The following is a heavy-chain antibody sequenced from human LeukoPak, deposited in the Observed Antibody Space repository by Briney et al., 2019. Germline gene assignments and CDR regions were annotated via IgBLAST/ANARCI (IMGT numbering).Heavy chain of an antibody. CDR3: ARGNYYAMDV. Sequence: GGSLRLSCVASGFTFSNYWMHWVRQAPGKGLVWVSRISIDGSSTSYADSVKGRSTISRDNAKNTLYVQMNSLRAEDTAVYYCARGNYYAMDVWGQGTTVTVSS. CDR2: ISIDGSST. CDR1: GFTFSNYW. V-gene: IGHV3-74*01. J-gene: IGHJ6*02.